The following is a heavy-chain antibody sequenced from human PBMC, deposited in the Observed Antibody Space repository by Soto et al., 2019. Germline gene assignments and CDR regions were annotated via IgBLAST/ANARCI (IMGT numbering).Heavy chain of an antibody. V-gene: IGHV3-30*18. Sequence: GGSLRLSCAASGFTFSSYGMHWVRQAPGKGLEWVAVISYDGSNKYYADSVKGRFTISRDNSKNTLYLQMNSLRAEDTAVYYCAKDPRRYCSGGSCPRGLDPWGQGTLVTVSS. D-gene: IGHD2-15*01. J-gene: IGHJ5*02. CDR3: AKDPRRYCSGGSCPRGLDP. CDR1: GFTFSSYG. CDR2: ISYDGSNK.